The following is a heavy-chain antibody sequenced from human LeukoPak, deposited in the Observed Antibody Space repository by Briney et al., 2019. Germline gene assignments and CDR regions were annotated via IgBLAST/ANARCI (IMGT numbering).Heavy chain of an antibody. CDR2: IKSDGSST. J-gene: IGHJ4*02. D-gene: IGHD5-24*01. CDR3: ARDGYNSDFGDY. V-gene: IGHV3-74*01. Sequence: GGSLRLSCAASGFTFSRYWMHWVRQAPGKGLVWVSRIKSDGSSTNYADSVKGRFTISRDNAKSTPYLQMNSLRAEDTAVYYCARDGYNSDFGDYWGQGTLVTVSS. CDR1: GFTFSRYW.